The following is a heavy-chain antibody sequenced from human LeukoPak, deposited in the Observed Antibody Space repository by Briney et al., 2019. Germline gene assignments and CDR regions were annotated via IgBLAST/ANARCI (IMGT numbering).Heavy chain of an antibody. J-gene: IGHJ5*02. CDR3: ARGSYYDSSGYYSASNWFDP. CDR1: GFNFSNYS. D-gene: IGHD3-22*01. CDR2: IIRKNYI. V-gene: IGHV3-21*01. Sequence: PGGALILSCSASGFNFSNYSMKWGRPAPGEGLEWGSSIIRKNYINYADSLKGRFTISRDNAKNSLYLQMNSLRAEDTAVYYCARGSYYDSSGYYSASNWFDPWGQGTLVTVSS.